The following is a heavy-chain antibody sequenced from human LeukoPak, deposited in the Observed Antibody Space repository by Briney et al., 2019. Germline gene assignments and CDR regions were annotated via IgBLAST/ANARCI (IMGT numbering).Heavy chain of an antibody. CDR2: INPNSGGT. D-gene: IGHD3-22*01. Sequence: ASVKVSCKASGYTFTGYYMHWVRQAPGQGLEWMGRINPNSGGTNYAQKFQGRVTMTRDTSISTAYMELSRLRSDDTAVCYCATKASYDSSGYYYVSLDYWGQGTLVTVSS. CDR3: ATKASYDSSGYYYVSLDY. V-gene: IGHV1-2*06. J-gene: IGHJ4*02. CDR1: GYTFTGYY.